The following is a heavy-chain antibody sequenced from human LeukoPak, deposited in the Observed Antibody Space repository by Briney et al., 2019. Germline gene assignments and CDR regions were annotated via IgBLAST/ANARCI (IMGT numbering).Heavy chain of an antibody. D-gene: IGHD2-2*01. CDR1: GGSFSGYY. CDR2: INHSGST. Sequence: SETLSLTCAVYGGSFSGYYWSWIRQPPGKGLEWIGEINHSGSTNYNPSLKSRVTISVDTSKNQFSLKLSSVTAADTAVYYCARGGLGYCSSTSCQSLYNWFDPWGQGTLVTVSS. J-gene: IGHJ5*02. V-gene: IGHV4-34*01. CDR3: ARGGLGYCSSTSCQSLYNWFDP.